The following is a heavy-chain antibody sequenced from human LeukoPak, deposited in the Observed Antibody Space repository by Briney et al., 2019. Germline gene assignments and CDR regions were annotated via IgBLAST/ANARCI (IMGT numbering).Heavy chain of an antibody. Sequence: SETPSLTCTVSGGSISSYYWSWIRQPPGKGLEWIGEINHSGSTNYNPSLKSRVTISVDTSKNQFSLKLSSVTAADTAVYYCARDNIAVAAHDYWGQGTLVTVSS. V-gene: IGHV4-34*01. CDR1: GGSISSYY. CDR2: INHSGST. D-gene: IGHD6-19*01. CDR3: ARDNIAVAAHDY. J-gene: IGHJ4*02.